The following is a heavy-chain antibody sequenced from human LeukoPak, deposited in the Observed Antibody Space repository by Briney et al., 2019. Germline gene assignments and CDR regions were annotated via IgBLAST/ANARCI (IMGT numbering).Heavy chain of an antibody. Sequence: GRFLRLSCVASGFTFDDYAMHWVRQAPGKGLEWVSGISWNSGSIGYADSVKGRFTISRDNATNSLYLQMNGLRAEDMALYYCARGVGDYCSGGSCYYFDSWGQGALVTVSS. CDR2: ISWNSGSI. V-gene: IGHV3-9*03. D-gene: IGHD2-15*01. J-gene: IGHJ4*02. CDR3: ARGVGDYCSGGSCYYFDS. CDR1: GFTFDDYA.